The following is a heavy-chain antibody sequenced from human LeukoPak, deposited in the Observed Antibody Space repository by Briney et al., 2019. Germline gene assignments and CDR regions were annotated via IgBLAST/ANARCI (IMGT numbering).Heavy chain of an antibody. Sequence: GASVKVSCKASGYTFTSFDINWVRHTGQGLEWMGWMSPNSGNTGYAQKFQGRVTMTRNTSISTAYMELSSLRSEDTAVYYCARVRIPSGWYRYYYGMDVWGQGTTVTVSS. J-gene: IGHJ6*02. CDR2: MSPNSGNT. V-gene: IGHV1-8*01. D-gene: IGHD6-19*01. CDR3: ARVRIPSGWYRYYYGMDV. CDR1: GYTFTSFD.